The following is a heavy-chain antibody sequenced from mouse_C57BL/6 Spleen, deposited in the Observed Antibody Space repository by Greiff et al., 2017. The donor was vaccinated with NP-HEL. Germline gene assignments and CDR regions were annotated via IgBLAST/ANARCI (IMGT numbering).Heavy chain of an antibody. CDR3: ARSERGSSSPFAY. V-gene: IGHV1-18*01. J-gene: IGHJ3*01. CDR2: INPNNGGT. CDR1: GYTFTDYN. Sequence: EVKLQESGPELVKPGASVKIPCKASGYTFTDYNMDWVKQSHGKSLEWIGDINPNNGGTIYNQKFKGKATLTVDKSSSTAYMELRSLTSEDTAVYYCARSERGSSSPFAYWGQGTLVTVSA. D-gene: IGHD1-1*01.